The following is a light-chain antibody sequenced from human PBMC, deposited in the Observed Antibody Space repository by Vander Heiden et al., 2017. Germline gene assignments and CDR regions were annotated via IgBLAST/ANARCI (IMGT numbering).Light chain of an antibody. CDR2: AAS. CDR1: QSISTY. Sequence: DIQMTQSPSSLSASVGDRITITCRASQSISTYLNWYQQKPGKAPKLQIFAASILQSGVPSRFSGSGSGTDFTLTITNLQPEDFATYFRQQSYSAPLTFGGGTKVDI. CDR3: QQSYSAPLT. J-gene: IGKJ4*01. V-gene: IGKV1-39*01.